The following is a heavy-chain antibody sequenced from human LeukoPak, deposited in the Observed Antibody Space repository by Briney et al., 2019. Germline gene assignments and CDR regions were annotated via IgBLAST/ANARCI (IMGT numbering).Heavy chain of an antibody. J-gene: IGHJ4*02. CDR1: GFTFSSYA. D-gene: IGHD3-10*01. V-gene: IGHV3-23*01. CDR2: ISGSSGST. Sequence: GGSLRLSCAASGFTFSSYAMSWVRQAPGKGLEWVSAISGSSGSTYYADSVKGRFTISRDNSKNTLYLQMNSLRAEDTAVYYCAKDVVRGVTPLVFDYWGQGTLVTVSS. CDR3: AKDVVRGVTPLVFDY.